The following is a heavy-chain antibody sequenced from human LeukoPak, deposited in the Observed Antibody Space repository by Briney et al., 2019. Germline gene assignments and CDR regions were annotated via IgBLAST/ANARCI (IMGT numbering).Heavy chain of an antibody. CDR2: IRAGGDST. CDR1: GFTFRSYA. J-gene: IGHJ4*02. CDR3: AKRTDYSNNLYSFDY. V-gene: IGHV3-23*01. Sequence: QSGGSLRLSCAASGFTFRSYAMSWVRQAPGSGLEWVSTIRAGGDSTNYADSVKGRFTISRDDTKNTLFLQMNGLRAEDTAVYYCAKRTDYSNNLYSFDYWGQGTLVTVSS. D-gene: IGHD6-13*01.